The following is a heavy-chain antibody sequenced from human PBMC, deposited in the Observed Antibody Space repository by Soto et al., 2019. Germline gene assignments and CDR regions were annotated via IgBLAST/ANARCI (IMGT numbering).Heavy chain of an antibody. J-gene: IGHJ3*02. CDR1: GGTFSSYA. Sequence: QVQLVQSGAEVKKPGSSVKVPCKASGGTFSSYAISWVRQAPGQGLEWMGGIIPIFGTANYGQKFQGRVTITADESTSIAYMELSSLRSEDTAVYYCAREGQWLPPVDAFDIWGQGTMVTVSS. CDR2: IIPIFGTA. CDR3: AREGQWLPPVDAFDI. D-gene: IGHD6-19*01. V-gene: IGHV1-69*01.